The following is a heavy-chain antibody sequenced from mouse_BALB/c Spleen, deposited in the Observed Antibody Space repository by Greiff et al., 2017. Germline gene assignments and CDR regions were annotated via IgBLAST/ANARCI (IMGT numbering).Heavy chain of an antibody. D-gene: IGHD2-14*01. CDR1: GFTFTDYY. CDR3: ARDYRYDGAWFAY. Sequence: EVQLVESGGGLVQPGGSLRLSCATSGFTFTDYYMSWVRQPPGKALEWLGFIRNKANGYTTEYSASVKGRFTISRDNSQSILYLQMNTLRAEDSATYYCARDYRYDGAWFAYWGQGTLVTVSA. J-gene: IGHJ3*01. V-gene: IGHV7-3*02. CDR2: IRNKANGYTT.